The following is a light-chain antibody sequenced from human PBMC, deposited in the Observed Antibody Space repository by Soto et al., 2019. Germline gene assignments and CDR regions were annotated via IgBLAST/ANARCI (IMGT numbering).Light chain of an antibody. CDR2: GAS. CDR3: QQYIRSPPT. CDR1: QSVSSGY. J-gene: IGKJ4*01. V-gene: IGKV3-20*01. Sequence: EIVLTQSPGTLSLSPGERATLSCRASQSVSSGYLAWYQQNPGQAPRLLIYGASFRATGIPDRFSGSGSGTDFTLTISRLEPEDFAVYYCQQYIRSPPTFGGGTKVDIK.